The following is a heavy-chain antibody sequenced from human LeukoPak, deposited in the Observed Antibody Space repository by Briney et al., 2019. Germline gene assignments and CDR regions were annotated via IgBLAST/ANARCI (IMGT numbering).Heavy chain of an antibody. D-gene: IGHD6-13*01. Sequence: ASVKVSCKASGYTFTSYDINWVRQATGQGLEWMGWMNPNSGNTGYALKFQGRVTMTRNTSISTAYMELSSLRSEDTAVYYCARGGSSWGKYYYGMDVWGQGTTVTVSS. CDR3: ARGGSSWGKYYYGMDV. CDR1: GYTFTSYD. J-gene: IGHJ6*02. V-gene: IGHV1-8*01. CDR2: MNPNSGNT.